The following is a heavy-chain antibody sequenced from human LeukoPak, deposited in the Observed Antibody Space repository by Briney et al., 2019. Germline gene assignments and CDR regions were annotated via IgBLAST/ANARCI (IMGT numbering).Heavy chain of an antibody. D-gene: IGHD3-22*01. J-gene: IGHJ4*02. CDR3: ARDPRYYYNSSGYYYPYYFDY. CDR2: ISSSSSYI. V-gene: IGHV3-21*01. CDR1: GFTFSSYS. Sequence: GGSLRPSCAASGFTFSSYSMNWVRQAPGKGLEWVSSISSSSSYIYYADSVKGRFTISRDNAKNSLYLQMNSLRAEDTAVYYCARDPRYYYNSSGYYYPYYFDYWGQGTLVTVSS.